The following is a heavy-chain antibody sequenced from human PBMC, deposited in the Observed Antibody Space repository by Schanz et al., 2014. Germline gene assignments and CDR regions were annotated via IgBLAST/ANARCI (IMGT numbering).Heavy chain of an antibody. V-gene: IGHV3-33*01. Sequence: QAQLMESGGGVVQPGTSLILSCSVSGFSLNTYGIHWFRQPAGKGLEWVAVIWNNGVTKYYADSVRGRFTISRDRFQNTLYLRMSSLRAEDTAVYYCARVHHYDPSGWGYFDYWGQGALXTVSS. CDR2: IWNNGVTK. J-gene: IGHJ4*02. CDR1: GFSLNTYG. CDR3: ARVHHYDPSGWGYFDY. D-gene: IGHD3-22*01.